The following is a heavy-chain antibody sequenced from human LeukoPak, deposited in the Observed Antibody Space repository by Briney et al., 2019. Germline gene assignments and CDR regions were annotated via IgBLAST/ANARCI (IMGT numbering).Heavy chain of an antibody. D-gene: IGHD5-24*01. CDR2: IYPCDCDT. V-gene: IGHV5-51*01. J-gene: IGHJ4*02. CDR1: GYSFTSYY. CDR3: ARFAPPRSYKEY. Sequence: GEALKIFCKASGYSFTSYYIGWGRQMPGEGLEWMGSIYPCDCDTKYSPSFQGQVTISADKSITTAYLQCSSLNASDTAMYYCARFAPPRSYKEYWGQGTLVTVSS.